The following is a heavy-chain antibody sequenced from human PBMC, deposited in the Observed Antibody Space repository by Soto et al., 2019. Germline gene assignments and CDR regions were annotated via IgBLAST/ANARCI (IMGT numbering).Heavy chain of an antibody. CDR2: INPIFGTA. Sequence: QVQPVQSGAEVKKPGSSVKVSCKASGGTFSSYAISWVRQAPGQGLEWMGGINPIFGTANYAQKFQGRVMVAADDSTSTTYMELCSLRSEDTAVYCCARCGFGEHVRGRDLFVPLGQGSLVTLSS. CDR3: ARCGFGEHVRGRDLFVP. J-gene: IGHJ5*01. CDR1: GGTFSSYA. D-gene: IGHD3-10*01. V-gene: IGHV1-69*01.